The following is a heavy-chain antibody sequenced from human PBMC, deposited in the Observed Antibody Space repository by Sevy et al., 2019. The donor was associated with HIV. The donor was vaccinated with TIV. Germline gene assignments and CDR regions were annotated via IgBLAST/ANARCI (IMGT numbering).Heavy chain of an antibody. CDR2: IYYSGST. Sequence: SETLSLTCTVSGGSISSYYWSWIRQPPGKGLEWIGYIYYSGSTNYNPSLKSRVTISVDTSKNQFSLKLSSVTAADTAVYYCARADGYNWPEDYWGQGTLVTVSS. CDR3: ARADGYNWPEDY. J-gene: IGHJ4*02. V-gene: IGHV4-59*01. D-gene: IGHD5-12*01. CDR1: GGSISSYY.